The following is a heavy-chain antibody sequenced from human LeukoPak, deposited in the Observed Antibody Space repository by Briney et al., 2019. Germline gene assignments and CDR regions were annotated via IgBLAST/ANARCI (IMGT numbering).Heavy chain of an antibody. CDR1: GFTFSNAW. Sequence: GGSLRLSCAASGFTFSNAWMSWVRQAPGKGLEWVGRIKSKTDGGTTDYAAPVKGRFTISRDNSKNTLYLQMNSLRAEDTAVYYCAKRAAAGRQSYYYYYYMDVWSKGTTVTVSS. D-gene: IGHD6-13*01. CDR2: IKSKTDGGTT. V-gene: IGHV3-15*01. J-gene: IGHJ6*03. CDR3: AKRAAAGRQSYYYYYYMDV.